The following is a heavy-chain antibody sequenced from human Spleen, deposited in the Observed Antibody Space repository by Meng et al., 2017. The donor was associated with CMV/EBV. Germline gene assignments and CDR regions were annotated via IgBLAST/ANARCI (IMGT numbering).Heavy chain of an antibody. Sequence: GGSLRLSCAASGFTFSSYWMHWVRQAPGKGLVWVSRINSDGSSTSYADSVKGRFTISRDNAKNTLYLQMNSLRAEDTAVYYCARGIVVVPAAPWGQGTLVTVFS. CDR1: GFTFSSYW. J-gene: IGHJ5*02. CDR2: INSDGSST. D-gene: IGHD2-2*01. V-gene: IGHV3-74*01. CDR3: ARGIVVVPAAP.